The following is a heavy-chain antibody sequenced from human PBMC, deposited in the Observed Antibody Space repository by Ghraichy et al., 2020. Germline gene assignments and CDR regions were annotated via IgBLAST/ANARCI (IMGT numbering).Heavy chain of an antibody. CDR1: GGSVSSYY. CDR2: SYYSGST. J-gene: IGHJ5*02. D-gene: IGHD1-20*01. Sequence: SETLSLTCTVSGGSVSSYYWSWIRQPPGKGLERIGYSYYSGSTNYNPSLKSRVTISVDTSKNQFSLKLSSGTAADTAVYYCARKLEDYNWNNWFDPWGQGTLVTVSS. CDR3: ARKLEDYNWNNWFDP. V-gene: IGHV4-59*02.